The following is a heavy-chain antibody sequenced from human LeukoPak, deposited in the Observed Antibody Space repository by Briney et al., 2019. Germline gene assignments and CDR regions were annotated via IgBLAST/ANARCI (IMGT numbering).Heavy chain of an antibody. CDR2: ITPSGHT. Sequence: GGTLRLSCAASGFTFSIYGMNWVRQAPGKGLEWVSGITPSGHTYYAASVQGRFTVSRDDSKNTLYLQMNSLRGDDTAVYYCAKDLTSYYYIYYWGQGTLVTVSS. D-gene: IGHD2/OR15-2a*01. V-gene: IGHV3-23*01. CDR3: AKDLTSYYYIYY. CDR1: GFTFSIYG. J-gene: IGHJ4*02.